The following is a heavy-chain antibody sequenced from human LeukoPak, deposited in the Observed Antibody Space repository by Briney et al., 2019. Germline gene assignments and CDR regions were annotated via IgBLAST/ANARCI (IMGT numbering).Heavy chain of an antibody. Sequence: GGSLRLSCAASGFIFSHYGMSWVRQAPGKGLEWVSSIRGRGSPTYYADSVKGRFTISRDNSQNTLYLHMNSLRAEDTAIYYCAKSLFSSTTVTYFDYWGQGTLVTVSS. J-gene: IGHJ4*02. V-gene: IGHV3-23*01. CDR3: AKSLFSSTTVTYFDY. CDR2: IRGRGSPT. D-gene: IGHD4-17*01. CDR1: GFIFSHYG.